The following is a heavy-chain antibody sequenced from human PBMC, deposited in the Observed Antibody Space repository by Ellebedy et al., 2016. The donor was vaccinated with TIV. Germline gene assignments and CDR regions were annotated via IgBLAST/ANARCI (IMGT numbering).Heavy chain of an antibody. CDR1: GFTFSNYA. J-gene: IGHJ4*02. CDR2: ISYDGNNK. D-gene: IGHD1-26*01. V-gene: IGHV3-30*04. Sequence: GGSLRLXXAASGFTFSNYAMNWVRQPPGKGLEWVAFISYDGNNKYYADSVKGRFTLSRDNSKNTLFLEMSSLRTEDTAVYYCARDRSYSPTYWGQGTLVTVSS. CDR3: ARDRSYSPTY.